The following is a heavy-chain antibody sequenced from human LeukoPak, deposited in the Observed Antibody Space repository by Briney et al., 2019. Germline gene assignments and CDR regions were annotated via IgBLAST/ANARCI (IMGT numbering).Heavy chain of an antibody. J-gene: IGHJ3*02. Sequence: ASVKVSCKASGYTFTSYYMHWVRQAPGQGLEWMGIINPSGGSTSYAQKFQGRATMTRDTSTSTVYMELSSLRSEDTAVYYCAREERYNWNDGDAFDIWGQGTMVTVSS. CDR1: GYTFTSYY. V-gene: IGHV1-46*01. CDR3: AREERYNWNDGDAFDI. D-gene: IGHD1-1*01. CDR2: INPSGGST.